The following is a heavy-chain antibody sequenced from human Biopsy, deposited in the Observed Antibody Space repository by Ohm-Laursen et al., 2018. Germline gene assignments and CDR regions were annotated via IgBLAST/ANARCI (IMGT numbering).Heavy chain of an antibody. Sequence: SLRLSCTASGFTFTDYDISWVRHVPGQGLEWLALISPSPTTIYYADSVRGRFFISRDDAKNSVSLEMSSLRADDTALYFCARNVRLEMTDHSGVTTYSRYFAMDAWGRGTTVTVSS. D-gene: IGHD1-1*01. J-gene: IGHJ6*02. CDR3: ARNVRLEMTDHSGVTTYSRYFAMDA. V-gene: IGHV3-11*01. CDR1: GFTFTDYD. CDR2: ISPSPTTI.